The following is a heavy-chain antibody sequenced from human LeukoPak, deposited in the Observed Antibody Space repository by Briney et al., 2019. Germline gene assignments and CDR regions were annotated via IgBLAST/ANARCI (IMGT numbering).Heavy chain of an antibody. J-gene: IGHJ4*02. CDR3: ANPTVALYG. CDR1: GLTFSSYA. D-gene: IGHD4-17*01. Sequence: PGGSLRLSCTASGLTFSSYAMTWVRQAPGKGLEWVSTISGSGVSTYYADSVKGRFTISRDNSKNTLYLQMNSLRAEDTAIYYCANPTVALYGWGQGALVTVSA. V-gene: IGHV3-23*01. CDR2: ISGSGVST.